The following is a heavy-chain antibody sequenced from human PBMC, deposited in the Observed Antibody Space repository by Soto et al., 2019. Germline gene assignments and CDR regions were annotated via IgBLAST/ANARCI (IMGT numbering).Heavy chain of an antibody. CDR1: GFTFSSYA. J-gene: IGHJ4*02. Sequence: EVRLLESGGGLVQPGGSLRLSCAASGFTFSSYAMSWVRQAPGKGLEWVSAISGSGGSTYYADSVKGRFTISRDNSKNTLYLQMNSLRAEDTAVYYCAKDPEDCSGGSCYIFDYWGQGTLVTVSS. V-gene: IGHV3-23*01. CDR2: ISGSGGST. D-gene: IGHD2-15*01. CDR3: AKDPEDCSGGSCYIFDY.